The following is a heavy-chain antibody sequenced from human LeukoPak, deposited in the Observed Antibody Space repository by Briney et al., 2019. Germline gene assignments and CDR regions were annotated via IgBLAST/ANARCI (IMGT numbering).Heavy chain of an antibody. V-gene: IGHV4-34*01. J-gene: IGHJ3*02. CDR3: ARGRLIVVVPAAIHAFDI. CDR1: GGSFSGYY. CDR2: INHSGST. Sequence: SETLSLTCAVYGGSFSGYYWSWMRQPPGKGLEWIGEINHSGSTNYNPSLKSRVTISVDTSKNQFSLKLSSVTAADTAVYYCARGRLIVVVPAAIHAFDIWGQGTMVTVSS. D-gene: IGHD2-2*01.